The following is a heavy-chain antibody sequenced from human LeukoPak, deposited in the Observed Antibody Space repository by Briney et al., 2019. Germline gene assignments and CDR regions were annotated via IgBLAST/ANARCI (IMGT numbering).Heavy chain of an antibody. CDR3: ARGPSSVATRQDF. Sequence: GASVKVSCKASGYTFTSYGISWVRQAPGQGLEWMGWISGYNGHTDYAHNLRDRVTMTTDTSTSTAYMELRSLTSDDTAVYYCARGPSSVATRQDFWGQGTLVTVSS. CDR2: ISGYNGHT. D-gene: IGHD2-15*01. V-gene: IGHV1-18*01. J-gene: IGHJ4*02. CDR1: GYTFTSYG.